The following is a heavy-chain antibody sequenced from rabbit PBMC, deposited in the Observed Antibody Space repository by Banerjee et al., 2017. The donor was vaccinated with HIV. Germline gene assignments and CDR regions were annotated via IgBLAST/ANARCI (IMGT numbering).Heavy chain of an antibody. Sequence: EESGGDLVKPEGSLTLTCTASGLDFSSSYWICWVRQAPGKGLEWIGCIYAGSSGSTYYASWAKGRFTISKTSSTTVTLQMTSLTAADTATYFCARDRYDSTNYGLWGQGTLVTVS. CDR2: IYAGSSGST. CDR1: GLDFSSSYW. D-gene: IGHD2-1*01. V-gene: IGHV1S45*01. CDR3: ARDRYDSTNYGL. J-gene: IGHJ3*01.